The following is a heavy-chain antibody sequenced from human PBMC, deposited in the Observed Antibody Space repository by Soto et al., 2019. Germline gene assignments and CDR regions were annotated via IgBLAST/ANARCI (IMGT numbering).Heavy chain of an antibody. J-gene: IGHJ4*02. CDR2: IWYDGGDK. CDR1: GFIFSSYA. D-gene: IGHD1-26*01. V-gene: IGHV3-33*01. Sequence: QVQLVESGGGVVQPGKSLRLSCAASGFIFSSYAIHWVRQAPGKGLEWVAIIWYDGGDKYYADSVKGRFSISRDNSNNTVYLQMDSLRAEATALYYCARGRRPSATTFFDYGGQGTLVIVSS. CDR3: ARGRRPSATTFFDY.